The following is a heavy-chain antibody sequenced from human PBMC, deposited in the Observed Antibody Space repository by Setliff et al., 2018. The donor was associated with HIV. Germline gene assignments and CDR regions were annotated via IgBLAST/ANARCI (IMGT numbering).Heavy chain of an antibody. CDR1: GFTFSSYW. J-gene: IGHJ4*02. Sequence: GGSLRLSCAASGFTFSSYWMSWVRQAPGKGLEWVANIKEDGSGKYYVDSVKGRFTISRDNAQNSLYLQMSSLKVEDTAVYYCARDLAYWGQGTLVTVSS. CDR3: ARDLAY. V-gene: IGHV3-7*03. CDR2: IKEDGSGK.